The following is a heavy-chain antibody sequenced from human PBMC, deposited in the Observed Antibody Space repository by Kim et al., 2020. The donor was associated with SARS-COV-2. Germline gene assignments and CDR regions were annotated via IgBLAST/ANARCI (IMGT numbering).Heavy chain of an antibody. D-gene: IGHD2-15*01. CDR2: IRNSGSTI. V-gene: IGHV3-48*02. CDR1: GFSFSGYD. J-gene: IGHJ6*02. Sequence: GGSLRLSCVVSGFSFSGYDMNWVRQAPGKGLEWVSYIRNSGSTIWYADSVKGRFTISRDNAKNSLYLQMNSLSDEDTAVYYCARVGLLGAHNMDVWGQGTTVTVSS. CDR3: ARVGLLGAHNMDV.